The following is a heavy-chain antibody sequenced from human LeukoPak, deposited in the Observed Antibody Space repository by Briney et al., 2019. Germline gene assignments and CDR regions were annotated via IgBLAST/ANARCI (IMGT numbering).Heavy chain of an antibody. CDR1: GFTFSHYD. V-gene: IGHV3-33*06. Sequence: GTSLRLTCATSGFTFSHYDMHWVRQAPGKGLEWVAVIWSDGSNRYYGDPVKGRFTISRDNFQRTVYLQMNSLRAEDTAVYYCAKDAQRGFDYSNSLDNWGQGTLVTVSS. CDR2: IWSDGSNR. J-gene: IGHJ4*02. CDR3: AKDAQRGFDYSNSLDN. D-gene: IGHD4-11*01.